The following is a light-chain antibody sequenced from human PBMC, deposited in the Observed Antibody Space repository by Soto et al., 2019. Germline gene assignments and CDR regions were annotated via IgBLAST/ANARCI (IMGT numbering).Light chain of an antibody. CDR2: QDD. Sequence: SYELTQPPSLSVSPGQTASITCSGDRLGDKSDCWYQHKPGQSPGLVIYQDDRRPSGIPERFSGSNSGTTVTLTISGAQAMDEADYYGQAWDSTTSWHVVFGGGTKVTVL. CDR3: QAWDSTTSWHVV. J-gene: IGLJ2*01. V-gene: IGLV3-1*01. CDR1: RLGDKS.